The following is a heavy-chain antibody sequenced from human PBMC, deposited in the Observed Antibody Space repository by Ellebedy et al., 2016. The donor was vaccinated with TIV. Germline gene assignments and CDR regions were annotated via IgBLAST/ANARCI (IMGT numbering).Heavy chain of an antibody. D-gene: IGHD6-19*01. Sequence: GESLKTSCAASGFTFSSYGMHWVRQAPGKVLEWVAVIWYDGSNKYYADSVTGRFTISRDNSKNTLYLQMNSLRAEDTAVYYCARDPAVAGKGPNKNYFDYWGQGTLVTVSS. V-gene: IGHV3-33*01. CDR2: IWYDGSNK. CDR3: ARDPAVAGKGPNKNYFDY. CDR1: GFTFSSYG. J-gene: IGHJ4*02.